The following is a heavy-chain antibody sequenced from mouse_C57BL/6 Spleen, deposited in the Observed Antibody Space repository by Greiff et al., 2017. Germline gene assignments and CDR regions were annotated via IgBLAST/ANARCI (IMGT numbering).Heavy chain of an antibody. V-gene: IGHV1-53*01. CDR1: GYTFTSYW. CDR2: INPSNGGT. D-gene: IGHD1-1*01. CDR3: ARVITTVVADAMDY. J-gene: IGHJ4*01. Sequence: QVHVKQPGTELVKPGASVKLSCKASGYTFTSYWMHWVKQRPGQGLEWIGNINPSNGGTNYNEKFKSKATLTVDKSSSTAYMQLSSLTSEDSAVYYCARVITTVVADAMDYWGQGTSVTVSS.